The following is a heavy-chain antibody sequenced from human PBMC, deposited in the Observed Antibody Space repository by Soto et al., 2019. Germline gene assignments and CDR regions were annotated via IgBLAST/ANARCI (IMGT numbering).Heavy chain of an antibody. CDR1: GFSLSNARMG. J-gene: IGHJ5*02. CDR3: ARIKKYRSILTGYSHGLFDP. Sequence: SGPTLVNPTETLTLTCTVSGFSLSNARMGVSWIRQPPGKALEWLAHIFSNDEKSYSTSLKSRLTISKDTSKSQVVLTMTNMDPVDTATYYCARIKKYRSILTGYSHGLFDPWGQGTLVTVSS. D-gene: IGHD3-9*01. CDR2: IFSNDEK. V-gene: IGHV2-26*01.